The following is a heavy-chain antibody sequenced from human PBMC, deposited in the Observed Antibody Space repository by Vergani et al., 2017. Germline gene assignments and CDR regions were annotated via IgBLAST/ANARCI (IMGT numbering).Heavy chain of an antibody. CDR2: ISRSSSNI. Sequence: LVESGGGLVKRGGSVRLSCAASGFSFSGYTLNWVRQAPGKGLEWVSSISRSSSNIYYAESVKGRFTISRDNAKNSLYLEMNSLRAEDTAVYYCARDTVTGSRYFDYWGQGTLVTVSS. D-gene: IGHD6-19*01. CDR3: ARDTVTGSRYFDY. J-gene: IGHJ4*02. CDR1: GFSFSGYT. V-gene: IGHV3-21*01.